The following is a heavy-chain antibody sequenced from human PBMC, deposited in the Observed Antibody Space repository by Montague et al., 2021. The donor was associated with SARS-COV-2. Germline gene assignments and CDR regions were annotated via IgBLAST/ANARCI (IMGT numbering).Heavy chain of an antibody. J-gene: IGHJ4*02. CDR3: ARELRRIIMIVDIRGFDY. Sequence: CAISGDSVASNSAAWDWHRHSPSRGLDLLGSTYFRYKWYNDYAVSVKSRITINPDTSKNQFSLQLNSVTAEDTAVYYCARELRRIIMIVDIRGFDYWGQGTLVTVSS. CDR2: TYFRYKWYN. CDR1: GDSVASNSAA. D-gene: IGHD3-22*01. V-gene: IGHV6-1*01.